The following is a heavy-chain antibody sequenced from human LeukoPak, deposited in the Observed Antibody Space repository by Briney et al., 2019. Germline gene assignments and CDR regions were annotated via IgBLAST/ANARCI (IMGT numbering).Heavy chain of an antibody. CDR2: ISDGGRSK. CDR3: GAFGYEGGVDL. D-gene: IGHD3-10*01. CDR1: GFSFISYD. Sequence: GGSLRLSCAASGFSFISYDMHWVRQAPGKGLEWVGDISDGGRSKDYADPERRLFTISRNNSKDTLYLQMNSLGADDSAVYYCGAFGYEGGVDLWGQGTLVTVPS. V-gene: IGHV3-30*03. J-gene: IGHJ4*02.